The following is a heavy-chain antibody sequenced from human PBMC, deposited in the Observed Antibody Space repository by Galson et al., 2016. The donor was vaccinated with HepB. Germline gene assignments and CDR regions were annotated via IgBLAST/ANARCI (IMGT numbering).Heavy chain of an antibody. D-gene: IGHD2-15*01. CDR3: ARLDCRGGSCYNAYFDY. Sequence: QSGAEVKKPGESLRISCKGSGYRFTNYWINWVRQMPGKGLEWMGRIDLNDSYTNYSPSFQGHVTISADRSSSSVYLQGSSLKASDTGLYYCARLDCRGGSCYNAYFDYWGHGTLVTVSS. V-gene: IGHV5-10-1*01. CDR1: GYRFTNYW. CDR2: IDLNDSYT. J-gene: IGHJ4*01.